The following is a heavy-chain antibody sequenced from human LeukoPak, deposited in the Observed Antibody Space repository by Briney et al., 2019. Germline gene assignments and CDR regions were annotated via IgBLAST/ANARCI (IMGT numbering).Heavy chain of an antibody. D-gene: IGHD1-1*01. CDR2: ISYDGSNK. Sequence: GGSLRLSCAASGFTFSSYAMHWVRQAPGKGLEWVAVISYDGSNKYYADSVKGRFTISRDNSKSTLYLQMNSLRAEDTAVYYCARDKGEGYNWNDPNYYGMDVWGKGTTVTVSS. V-gene: IGHV3-30*04. CDR3: ARDKGEGYNWNDPNYYGMDV. CDR1: GFTFSSYA. J-gene: IGHJ6*04.